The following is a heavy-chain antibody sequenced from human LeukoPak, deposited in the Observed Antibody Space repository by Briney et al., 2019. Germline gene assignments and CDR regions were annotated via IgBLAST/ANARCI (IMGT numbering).Heavy chain of an antibody. V-gene: IGHV4-59*01. Sequence: SETLSLTCTVSGGSISSYYWSWIRQPPGKGLEWIGYMYYSGGTNYNPSLKSRATMSVDTPKNQFSLKLSSVTAADTAVYYCAAAYYDILTGYYYDAFDIWGQGTMVAVSS. D-gene: IGHD3-9*01. CDR3: AAAYYDILTGYYYDAFDI. CDR2: MYYSGGT. J-gene: IGHJ3*02. CDR1: GGSISSYY.